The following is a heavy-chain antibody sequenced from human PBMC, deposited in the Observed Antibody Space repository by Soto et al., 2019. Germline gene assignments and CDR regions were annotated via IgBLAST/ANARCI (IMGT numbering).Heavy chain of an antibody. D-gene: IGHD6-19*01. CDR1: GYTFTSYG. J-gene: IGHJ3*02. CDR3: AKDPRIAVAGIDAFDI. CDR2: ISAYNGNT. Sequence: ASVKVSCKASGYTFTSYGISWVRQAPGQGLEWMGWISAYNGNTNYAQKLKGRVTMTTDTSTSTAYMELRSLRSDDTALYYCAKDPRIAVAGIDAFDIWGQGTMVTVSS. V-gene: IGHV1-18*01.